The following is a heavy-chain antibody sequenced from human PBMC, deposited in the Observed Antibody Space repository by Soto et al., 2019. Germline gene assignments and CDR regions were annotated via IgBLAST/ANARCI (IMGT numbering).Heavy chain of an antibody. D-gene: IGHD6-13*01. J-gene: IGHJ5*02. Sequence: ASVKVSCKASGGTFSSYAISWVRQAPGQGLEWMGGIIPIFGTANYAQKFQGRVTITADESTSTAYMELSSLRSEDTAVYYCAREGAAAEVGWFDPWGQGTLVTVSS. V-gene: IGHV1-69*13. CDR1: GGTFSSYA. CDR2: IIPIFGTA. CDR3: AREGAAAEVGWFDP.